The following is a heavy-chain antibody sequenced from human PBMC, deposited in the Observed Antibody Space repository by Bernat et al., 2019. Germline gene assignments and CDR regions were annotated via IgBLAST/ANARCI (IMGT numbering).Heavy chain of an antibody. D-gene: IGHD5-12*01. V-gene: IGHV4-59*08. CDR2: IYYTASS. CDR1: GDSINSYF. Sequence: QVMLQESGPGLVKPSETLSLTCIVSGDSINSYFWSWVRQPPGQGLEWVASIYYTASSNYSPSLTSRVAISMDTSKNHFYLKLNSVTAPDTAIYYCARHMGGSYAGFDDWGQGALVTVSA. CDR3: ARHMGGSYAGFDD. J-gene: IGHJ4*02.